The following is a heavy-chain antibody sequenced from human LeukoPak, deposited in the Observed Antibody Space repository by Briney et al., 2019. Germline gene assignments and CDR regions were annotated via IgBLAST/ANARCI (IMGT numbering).Heavy chain of an antibody. V-gene: IGHV4-34*01. J-gene: IGHJ4*02. D-gene: IGHD1-1*01. CDR2: INHSGST. CDR1: GGSFSGYC. CDR3: ARYVPVRTGTTRASFDY. Sequence: SETLSLTCAVYGGSFSGYCWSWIRQPPGKGLEWIGEINHSGSTNYNPSLKSRVTISVDTSKNQFSLNLRSVTAADTAVYYCARYVPVRTGTTRASFDYWGQGTPVTISS.